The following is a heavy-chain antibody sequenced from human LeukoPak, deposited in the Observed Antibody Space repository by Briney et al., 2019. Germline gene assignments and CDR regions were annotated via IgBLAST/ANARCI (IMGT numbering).Heavy chain of an antibody. Sequence: GGSLRLSCAASGFTFSSYWMHWVRQAPGKGLVWVSRINSDGSSTSYADSVKGRFTISRDNAKNTLYLQMNSLRAEDTAVYYCARGHPAPLYGLDYWGQGTLVTGSS. CDR1: GFTFSSYW. J-gene: IGHJ4*02. CDR2: INSDGSST. CDR3: ARGHPAPLYGLDY. D-gene: IGHD2-8*01. V-gene: IGHV3-74*01.